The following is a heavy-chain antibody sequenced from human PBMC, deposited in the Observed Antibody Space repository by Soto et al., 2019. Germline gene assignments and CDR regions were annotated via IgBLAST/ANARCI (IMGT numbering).Heavy chain of an antibody. CDR2: IYYSGST. CDR1: GGSISSSY. V-gene: IGHV4-59*01. CDR3: ARDNGYSYGYTLDH. J-gene: IGHJ4*02. Sequence: PETVSLTSTVSGGSISSSYWSWLRQPPGKGLEWIGYIYYSGSTNYNPSLKSRVTISVDTSKNQFSLKLSSVTAADTAVYYCARDNGYSYGYTLDHWGQGTLVTVS. D-gene: IGHD5-18*01.